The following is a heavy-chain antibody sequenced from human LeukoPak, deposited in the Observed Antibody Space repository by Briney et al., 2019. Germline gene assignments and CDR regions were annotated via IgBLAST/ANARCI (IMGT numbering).Heavy chain of an antibody. V-gene: IGHV3-23*01. CDR3: AKVGIVVVVAAPTSNWFDP. J-gene: IGHJ5*02. CDR1: GFTFSSYA. D-gene: IGHD2-15*01. Sequence: PGGSLRLPCAASGFTFSSYAMSWVRQAPGKGLEWVSAISGSGGSTYYADSVKGRFTISRDNSKNTLYLQMSSLRAEDTAVYYCAKVGIVVVVAAPTSNWFDPWGQGTLVTVSS. CDR2: ISGSGGST.